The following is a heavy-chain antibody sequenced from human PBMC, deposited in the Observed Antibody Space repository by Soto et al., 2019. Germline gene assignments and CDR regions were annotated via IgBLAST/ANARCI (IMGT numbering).Heavy chain of an antibody. Sequence: GGSLRLSCAASGFTFSSSWMNWVRQAPGKGLEWVAGIKEDGSEKYYVDIVKGRFTISRDNVENSLYLQMNSLRGEDSAVYFCARDRGYSSYDYWGLGTLVTVS. CDR2: IKEDGSEK. V-gene: IGHV3-7*01. J-gene: IGHJ4*02. CDR1: GFTFSSSW. D-gene: IGHD5-18*01. CDR3: ARDRGYSSYDY.